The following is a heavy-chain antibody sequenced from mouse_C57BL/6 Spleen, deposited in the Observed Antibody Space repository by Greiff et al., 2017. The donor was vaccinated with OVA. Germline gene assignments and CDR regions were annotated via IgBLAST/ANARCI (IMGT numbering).Heavy chain of an antibody. Sequence: QVQLQQSGPELVKPGASVKISCKASGYAFSSSWMNWVKQRPGKGLEWIGRIYPGDGDTNYNGKFKGKATLTADKSSSTAYMQISSLTSEDSAVYFCARSYGSSGYFDVWGTGTTVTVSS. V-gene: IGHV1-82*01. D-gene: IGHD1-1*01. CDR3: ARSYGSSGYFDV. J-gene: IGHJ1*03. CDR2: IYPGDGDT. CDR1: GYAFSSSW.